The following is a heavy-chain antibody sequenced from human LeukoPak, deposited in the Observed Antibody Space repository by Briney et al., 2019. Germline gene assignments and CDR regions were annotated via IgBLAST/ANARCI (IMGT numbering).Heavy chain of an antibody. CDR3: ARGPTRIGVAGTWPLDY. CDR2: ISCGNTYI. V-gene: IGHV3-21*01. J-gene: IGHJ4*02. D-gene: IGHD6-19*01. Sequence: GGPLRHPCAPSGFHFTDYRMKWVRQAPGKGLEWVSSISCGNTYIYYGDEVKGRFTISRDNAKNSLYLQMNSLRTDDTAVYYCARGPTRIGVAGTWPLDYWGQGTLVTVSS. CDR1: GFHFTDYR.